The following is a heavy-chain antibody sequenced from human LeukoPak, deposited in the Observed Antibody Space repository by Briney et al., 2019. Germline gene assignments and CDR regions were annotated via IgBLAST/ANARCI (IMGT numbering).Heavy chain of an antibody. Sequence: SETLSLTCAAYGGSFSGYYWSWIRQPPGKGLEWIGEINHSGSTNYNPSLKSRVTISVDTSKNQFSLKLSSVTAADTAVYYCARIDYWGQGTLVTVSS. CDR2: INHSGST. V-gene: IGHV4-34*01. J-gene: IGHJ4*02. CDR1: GGSFSGYY. CDR3: ARIDY.